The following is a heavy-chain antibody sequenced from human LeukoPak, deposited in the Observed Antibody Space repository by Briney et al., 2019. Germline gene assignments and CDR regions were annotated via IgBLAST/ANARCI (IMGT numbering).Heavy chain of an antibody. Sequence: PGGSLRLSCAASGFTFSSYGMHWVRQAPGKGLEWVAVIWYDGSNKYYADSVKGRFTISRDNSKNTLYLQMNSLRAEDTAVYYCARGYCTNGVCYETFDYWGQGILVTVSS. D-gene: IGHD2-8*01. V-gene: IGHV3-33*01. CDR2: IWYDGSNK. CDR3: ARGYCTNGVCYETFDY. J-gene: IGHJ4*02. CDR1: GFTFSSYG.